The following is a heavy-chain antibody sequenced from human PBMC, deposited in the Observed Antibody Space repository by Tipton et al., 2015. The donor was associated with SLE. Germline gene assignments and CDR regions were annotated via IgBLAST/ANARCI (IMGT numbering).Heavy chain of an antibody. CDR1: SGSIRSYD. V-gene: IGHV4-4*07. CDR3: ARHSLATAVFDY. Sequence: TLSLTCTVSSGSIRSYDWDWIRQPAGKGLEWIGRIYTSGRTNYDPSLKSRVTVSVDTSRNQFSLKLNSVTAADTAVYFCARHSLATAVFDYWGQGTLVTVST. J-gene: IGHJ4*02. D-gene: IGHD6-13*01. CDR2: IYTSGRT.